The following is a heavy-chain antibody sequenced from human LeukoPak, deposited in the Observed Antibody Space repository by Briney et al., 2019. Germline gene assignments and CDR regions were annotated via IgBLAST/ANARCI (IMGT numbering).Heavy chain of an antibody. V-gene: IGHV3-9*01. CDR3: ARGASVREIDF. J-gene: IGHJ4*02. CDR2: ISWNSDRI. CDR1: GFTFHDYA. D-gene: IGHD3-10*01. Sequence: GRSLRLSCVASGFTFHDYAMHWVRQPPGKGLKWVSSISWNSDRIAYADSVKGRLTISRDNAKNSLYLQMNSLSSEDTAFYYCARGASVREIDFWGQGTLVTVSS.